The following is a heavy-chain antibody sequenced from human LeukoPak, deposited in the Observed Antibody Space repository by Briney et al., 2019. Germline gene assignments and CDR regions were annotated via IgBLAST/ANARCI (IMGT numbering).Heavy chain of an antibody. CDR1: GFTFSSYA. J-gene: IGHJ4*02. CDR2: ISYDGSNK. Sequence: GGSLRLSCAASGFTFSSYAMHWVRQAPGKGLEWVAVISYDGSNKCYADSVKGRFTISRDNSKNTLYLQMNSLRAEDTAVYYCARGYFDYWGQGTLVTVSS. CDR3: ARGYFDY. V-gene: IGHV3-30-3*01.